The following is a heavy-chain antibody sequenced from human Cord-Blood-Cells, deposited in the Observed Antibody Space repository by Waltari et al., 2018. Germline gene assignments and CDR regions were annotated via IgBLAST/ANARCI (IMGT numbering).Heavy chain of an antibody. CDR3: AIGHAPYSSSSVYYYYYGMDV. CDR2: FDPEDGET. J-gene: IGHJ6*02. CDR1: GYTLTELS. V-gene: IGHV1-24*01. Sequence: QVQLVQSGAEVKKPGASVKVSCKVSGYTLTELSMHWVRQAPGKGLEWMGGFDPEDGETIYAQKFQGRVTMTEDTSTDTAYMELSSLRSEDTAVYYCAIGHAPYSSSSVYYYYYGMDVWGQGTTVTVSS. D-gene: IGHD6-6*01.